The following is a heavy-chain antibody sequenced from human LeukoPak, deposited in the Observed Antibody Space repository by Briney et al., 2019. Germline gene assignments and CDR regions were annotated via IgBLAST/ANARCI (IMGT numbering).Heavy chain of an antibody. CDR2: IYTSGST. D-gene: IGHD4-17*01. J-gene: IGHJ3*02. Sequence: KSSETLSLTCTVSGGSISSYYLSWMRQPAGKGLEWIGRIYTSGSTNYNPSLDSRVTMSVDTSQNQFSLKLSSVTAADTAVYYCARGALRVNDAFDIWGHGTMVTVSS. CDR3: ARGALRVNDAFDI. V-gene: IGHV4-4*07. CDR1: GGSISSYY.